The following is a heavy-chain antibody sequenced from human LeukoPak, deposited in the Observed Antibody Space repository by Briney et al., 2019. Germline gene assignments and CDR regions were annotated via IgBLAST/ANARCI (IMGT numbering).Heavy chain of an antibody. D-gene: IGHD2-21*02. V-gene: IGHV3-30*02. CDR2: IRFDGTIK. CDR1: GYTFSSYG. Sequence: PGGSLRLSCAASGYTFSSYGMHWVRQAPGKGLEWVAFIRFDGTIKDYADSVKGRFTISRDNSKNTLNLLMNSLRAEDTAVYYCARIQSPYDPRGGDLGYWGQGTLVTVSS. CDR3: ARIQSPYDPRGGDLGY. J-gene: IGHJ4*02.